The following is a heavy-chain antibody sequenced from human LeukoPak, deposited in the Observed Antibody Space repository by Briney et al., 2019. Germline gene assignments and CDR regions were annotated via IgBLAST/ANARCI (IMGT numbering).Heavy chain of an antibody. D-gene: IGHD7-27*01. CDR1: GGTFSSYA. Sequence: SVTVSCKASGGTFSSYAISWVRQAPGQGLEWMGRIIPILGIANYAQKFQGRVTITADKSTSTAYMELSSLRSEDTAVYYCARTTGDSAFDIWGQGTMVTVSS. CDR2: IIPILGIA. CDR3: ARTTGDSAFDI. V-gene: IGHV1-69*04. J-gene: IGHJ3*02.